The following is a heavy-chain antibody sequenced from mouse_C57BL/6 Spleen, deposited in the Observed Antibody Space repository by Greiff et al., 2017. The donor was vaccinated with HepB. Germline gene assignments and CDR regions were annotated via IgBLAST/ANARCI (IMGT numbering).Heavy chain of an antibody. CDR2: INPSNGGT. CDR1: GYTFTSYW. J-gene: IGHJ3*01. V-gene: IGHV1-53*01. D-gene: IGHD2-4*01. Sequence: QVHVKQPGTELVKPGASVKLSCKASGYTFTSYWMHWVKQRPGQGLEWIGNINPSNGGTNYNEKFKSKATLTVDKSSSTAYMQLSSLTSEDSAVYYCARGDDYDGLPWFAYWGQGTLVTVSA. CDR3: ARGDDYDGLPWFAY.